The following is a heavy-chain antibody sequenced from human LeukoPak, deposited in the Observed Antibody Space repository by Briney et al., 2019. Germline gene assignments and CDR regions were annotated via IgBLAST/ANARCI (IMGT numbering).Heavy chain of an antibody. J-gene: IGHJ4*02. CDR2: MNPGGGST. Sequence: ASVKVSCKSSGFIFTTYYIHGVRPPPGQGLEWVGMMNPGGGSTSYVRDFQGRVTMTRDTSTSTLYLELSSLGSEDTAVYYCARVEGRATAMVGYFDYWGQGTLVTVSS. CDR3: ARVEGRATAMVGYFDY. D-gene: IGHD5-18*01. V-gene: IGHV1-46*01. CDR1: GFIFTTYY.